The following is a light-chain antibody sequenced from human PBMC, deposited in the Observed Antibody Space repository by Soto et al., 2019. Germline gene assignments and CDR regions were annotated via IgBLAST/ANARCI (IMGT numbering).Light chain of an antibody. CDR1: QDISNF. J-gene: IGKJ3*01. CDR2: DAS. CDR3: QQYDSLPLS. V-gene: IGKV1-33*01. Sequence: DIQMTQSPSSLSASVGDRVTITCQASQDISNFLNWYQHKSGKSPKLLINDASNLETGVPSRISGSGSSTYFTFTINSLQPEDVATYYCQQYDSLPLSFGPGTKVELK.